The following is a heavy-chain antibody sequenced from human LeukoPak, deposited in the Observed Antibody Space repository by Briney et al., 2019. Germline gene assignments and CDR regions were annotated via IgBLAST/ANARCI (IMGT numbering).Heavy chain of an antibody. J-gene: IGHJ6*03. CDR1: GYTFTSYG. CDR2: ISAYNGNT. D-gene: IGHD3-22*01. V-gene: IGHV1-18*01. Sequence: ASVKVSCKASGYTFTSYGISWVRQAPGQGLEWMGWISAYNGNTNYAQKLQGRVTMTTDTSTSTAYMELRSLRSDDTAVYYCARVYDSSGGGIANWEFYYYYMDVWGKGTTVTISS. CDR3: ARVYDSSGGGIANWEFYYYYMDV.